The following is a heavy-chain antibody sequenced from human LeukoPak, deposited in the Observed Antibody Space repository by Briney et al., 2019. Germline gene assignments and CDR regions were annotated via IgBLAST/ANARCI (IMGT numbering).Heavy chain of an antibody. D-gene: IGHD3-22*01. CDR3: ARQKTYYYDGSGYYYFDY. J-gene: IGHJ4*02. V-gene: IGHV1-3*01. Sequence: ASVKVSCKASGYTFTSYAMHWVRQAPGQRLEWMGWINAGNGNTKYSQKFQGRVTITRDTSASTAYMELSSLRSEDTAVYYCARQKTYYYDGSGYYYFDYWGQGTLVTVSS. CDR1: GYTFTSYA. CDR2: INAGNGNT.